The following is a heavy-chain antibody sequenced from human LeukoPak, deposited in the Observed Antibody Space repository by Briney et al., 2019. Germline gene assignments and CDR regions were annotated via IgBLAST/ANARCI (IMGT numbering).Heavy chain of an antibody. J-gene: IGHJ2*01. CDR2: IIPILGIA. CDR1: GGTFSSYA. Sequence: AASVKVSCKASGGTFSSYAISWVRQAPGQGLEWMGRIIPILGIANYAQKFQGRVTITADKSTSTAYMELSSLRSEDMAVYYCARELGSSSWYFDLWGRGTLVTVSS. D-gene: IGHD6-13*01. V-gene: IGHV1-69*04. CDR3: ARELGSSSWYFDL.